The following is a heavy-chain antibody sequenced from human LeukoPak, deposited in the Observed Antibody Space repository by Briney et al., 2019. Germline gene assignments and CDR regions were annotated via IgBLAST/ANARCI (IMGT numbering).Heavy chain of an antibody. V-gene: IGHV4-34*01. Sequence: PSETLSLTCAVYGGSFSGYYWSWIRQPPGKGLEWIGEINHSGSTNYNPSLKSRVTISVDTSKNQFSLKLSSVTAADTAVYYCARERDTAMDPFDYWGQGTLVTVSS. J-gene: IGHJ4*02. CDR1: GGSFSGYY. D-gene: IGHD5-18*01. CDR2: INHSGST. CDR3: ARERDTAMDPFDY.